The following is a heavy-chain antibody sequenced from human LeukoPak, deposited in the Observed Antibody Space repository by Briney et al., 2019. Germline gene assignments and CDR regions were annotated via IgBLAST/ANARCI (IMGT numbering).Heavy chain of an antibody. CDR3: AKDLGSSSFFDY. V-gene: IGHV3-23*01. CDR2: IGSSAGTT. CDR1: GFTFSSYA. J-gene: IGHJ4*02. D-gene: IGHD6-6*01. Sequence: PGESLRLSCAASGFTFSSYAMAWVRQAPGKGLEWVSTIGSSAGTTLYADSVKGRFTISRDNSKNTLYLQMNSLRAEDTAVYYCAKDLGSSSFFDYWGQGTLVTVSS.